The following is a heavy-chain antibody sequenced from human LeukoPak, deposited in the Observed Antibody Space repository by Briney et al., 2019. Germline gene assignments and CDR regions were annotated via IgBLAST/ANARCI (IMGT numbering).Heavy chain of an antibody. J-gene: IGHJ4*02. CDR2: IKQDGSEQ. D-gene: IGHD5-18*01. CDR1: GFTFSNYW. CDR3: AGGSTWIHDH. V-gene: IGHV3-7*01. Sequence: SGGSLRLSCAASGFTFSNYWMSWVRQAPGKGLEWVAIIKQDGSEQFYVDSVKGRFTISRDNAKNSLYLQMNSVRAEDTAVYYCAGGSTWIHDHWGQGTLFTVSS.